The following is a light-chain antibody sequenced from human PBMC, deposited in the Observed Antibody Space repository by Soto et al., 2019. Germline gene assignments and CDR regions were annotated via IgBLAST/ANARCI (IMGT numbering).Light chain of an antibody. CDR2: GAS. Sequence: ELVLTQSPGTLSLSPGARATLSCRASQSVSNNYLAWYQQKPGQAPRLLIYGASNRATGIPDRFSGSGSGTVFPLTISRLEPEDSAVYDCQQYGSSGTFGQGTKVDI. J-gene: IGKJ1*01. CDR1: QSVSNNY. CDR3: QQYGSSGT. V-gene: IGKV3-20*01.